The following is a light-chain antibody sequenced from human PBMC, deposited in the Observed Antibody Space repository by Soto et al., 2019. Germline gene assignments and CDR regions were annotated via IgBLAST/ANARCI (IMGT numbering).Light chain of an antibody. CDR2: GAS. CDR1: QSVSSN. Sequence: EIVMTQSPATLSVSPGERATLSCRASQSVSSNLAWYQQKPGQAPMLLIYGASTRATGIPARFSGSGSGTEFTLTISSLQSEDFAVYDYQQYNNWPPWTFGQGTKVEIK. CDR3: QQYNNWPPWT. V-gene: IGKV3-15*01. J-gene: IGKJ1*01.